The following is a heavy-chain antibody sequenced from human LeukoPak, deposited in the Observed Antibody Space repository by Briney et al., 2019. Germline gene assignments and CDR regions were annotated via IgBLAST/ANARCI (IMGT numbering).Heavy chain of an antibody. J-gene: IGHJ3*02. CDR3: AKVGDSSGYYRDAFDI. CDR1: GFTFSSYA. V-gene: IGHV3-23*01. CDR2: ISGSGGST. Sequence: GGSLRLSCAASGFTFSSYAMCWVRQAPGKGLEWVSAISGSGGSTYYADSVKGRFTISRDNSKNTLYLQMNSLRAEDTAVYYCAKVGDSSGYYRDAFDIWGQGTMVTVSS. D-gene: IGHD3-22*01.